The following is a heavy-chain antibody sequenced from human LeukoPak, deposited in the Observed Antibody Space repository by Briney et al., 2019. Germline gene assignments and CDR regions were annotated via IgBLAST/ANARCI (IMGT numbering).Heavy chain of an antibody. CDR2: IGASGADT. J-gene: IGHJ3*01. CDR1: GFTFTSYA. Sequence: GGSLRLSCAASGFTFTSYAMTWVRQAPGKGLEWVSVIGASGADTYYSDSVKGRFTASRDNSQNTLFLHMSSLRAEDTAVYFCARRPRDTSGYYLGAFHDWGQGTTVTVSS. V-gene: IGHV3-23*01. D-gene: IGHD3-22*01. CDR3: ARRPRDTSGYYLGAFHD.